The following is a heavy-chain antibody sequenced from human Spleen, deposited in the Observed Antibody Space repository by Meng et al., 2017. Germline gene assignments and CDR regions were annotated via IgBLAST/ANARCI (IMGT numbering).Heavy chain of an antibody. J-gene: IGHJ4*02. Sequence: VKVSCKASGYTFTGYQIHWVRQAPGQGLEWMGWINPKTGGTNYAQKFQGRVTMTRDTSISTAYMELSRLRSDDTAVYYCARVVSGYDYKADYWGQGTLVTVSS. CDR3: ARVVSGYDYKADY. D-gene: IGHD5-12*01. CDR2: INPKTGGT. CDR1: GYTFTGYQ. V-gene: IGHV1-2*02.